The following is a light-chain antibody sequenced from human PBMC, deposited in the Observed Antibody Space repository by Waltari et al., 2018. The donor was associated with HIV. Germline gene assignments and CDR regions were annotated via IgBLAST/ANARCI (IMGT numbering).Light chain of an antibody. V-gene: IGKV1-39*01. CDR2: DAS. CDR3: QENYSISWT. J-gene: IGKJ1*01. CDR1: QSINTY. Sequence: DIQMTQSPSSLSASVGDRVTITCRASQSINTYLNWYQQRPGKAPDLLIYDASSLQSGVPSRFTGSGSGTDFTLTISSVHPEDFATYFCQENYSISWTFGQGTKVEIK.